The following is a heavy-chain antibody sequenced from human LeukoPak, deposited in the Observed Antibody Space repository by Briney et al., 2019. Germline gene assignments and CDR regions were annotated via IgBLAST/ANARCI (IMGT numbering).Heavy chain of an antibody. CDR2: IIPMFGTA. J-gene: IGHJ3*02. V-gene: IGHV1-69*06. D-gene: IGHD6-19*01. CDR1: GGTFSSYA. CDR3: ARDGGAVADPDAFDI. Sequence: SVKVSCKASGGTFSSYAISWVRQAPGQGLEWMGGIIPMFGTANYAQKFQGRVTITADKSTSTAYMELSRLRSDDTAVYYCARDGGAVADPDAFDIWGQGTMVTVSS.